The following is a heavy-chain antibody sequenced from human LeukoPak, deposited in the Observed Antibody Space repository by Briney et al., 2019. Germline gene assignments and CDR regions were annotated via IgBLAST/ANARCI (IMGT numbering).Heavy chain of an antibody. CDR2: IYIGGSF. CDR3: ARGLNYDLNP. V-gene: IGHV4-4*02. D-gene: IGHD3-3*01. J-gene: IGHJ5*02. Sequence: SGTLSLTCDVSGGSVSSANWWTWVRQPPGKGLEWIGEIYIGGSFHYNPSLESRVIISIDKSKNQFSLKLRSVTAADTAMYYCARGLNYDLNPWGQGTLVTVSS. CDR1: GGSVSSANW.